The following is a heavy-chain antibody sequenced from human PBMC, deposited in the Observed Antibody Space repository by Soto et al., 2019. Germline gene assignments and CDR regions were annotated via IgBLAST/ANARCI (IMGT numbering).Heavy chain of an antibody. Sequence: SETLSLTCTVSGGSISSSSYYWGWIRQPPGKGPEWIGAIYYNGNTYYNPSLKSRVTMSVDTSKNQFSLKLSSATAADTAMYYCARQTGVFGLYFDYGGQGTLATVSS. J-gene: IGHJ4*02. V-gene: IGHV4-39*01. CDR2: IYYNGNT. D-gene: IGHD3-16*01. CDR1: GGSISSSSYY. CDR3: ARQTGVFGLYFDY.